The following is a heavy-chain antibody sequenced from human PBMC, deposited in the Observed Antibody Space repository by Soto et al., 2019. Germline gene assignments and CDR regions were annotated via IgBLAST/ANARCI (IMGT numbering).Heavy chain of an antibody. J-gene: IGHJ6*02. CDR2: IYPGDSDT. V-gene: IGHV5-51*01. Sequence: PGESLKISCKASGYSFTHYWIAWVRQMPGKGLEWMAIIYPGDSDTRYSPYFQSQVSISADKSINTAYLQWSSLKASDTAMYYCVSGSFSDYFYYMVIWGQGTTHTVSS. D-gene: IGHD3-10*01. CDR1: GYSFTHYW. CDR3: VSGSFSDYFYYMVI.